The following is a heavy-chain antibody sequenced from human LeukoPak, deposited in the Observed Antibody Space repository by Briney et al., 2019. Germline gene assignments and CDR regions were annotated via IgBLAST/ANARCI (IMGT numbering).Heavy chain of an antibody. CDR3: AVVGAAAENFDY. CDR2: SSAYNGGG. D-gene: IGHD1-26*01. Sequence: ASVKVSCKASGYNFITIATSWVRQAPGQGLEWMGWSSAYNGGGNFVQKFQGRVTMTTDTSTNTAYMELRSLRYDDTAVYYCAVVGAAAENFDYWGQGTLVTVSS. J-gene: IGHJ4*02. CDR1: GYNFITIA. V-gene: IGHV1-18*01.